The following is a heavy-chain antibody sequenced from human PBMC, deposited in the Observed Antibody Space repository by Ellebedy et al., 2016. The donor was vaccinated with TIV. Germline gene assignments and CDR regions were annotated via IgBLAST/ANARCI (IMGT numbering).Heavy chain of an antibody. D-gene: IGHD5-24*01. CDR2: IKQDGSEK. CDR1: GFTFSSYW. CDR3: ATDGHGTVDFDH. V-gene: IGHV3-7*01. Sequence: GESLKISCAASGFTFSSYWMTWVRQAPGKGLEWVAHIKQDGSEKYYVDSVKGRFTISRDNAKNTLYLQMNSLTAEDTAVYYCATDGHGTVDFDHWGQGTLVSVSS. J-gene: IGHJ4*02.